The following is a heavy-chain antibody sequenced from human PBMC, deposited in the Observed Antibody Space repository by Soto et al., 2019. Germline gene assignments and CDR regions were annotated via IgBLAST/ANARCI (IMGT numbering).Heavy chain of an antibody. CDR1: GYSFANYW. J-gene: IGHJ4*02. D-gene: IGHD1-26*01. V-gene: IGHV5-51*01. Sequence: PGESLKISCKGSGYSFANYWIGWVRQMPGKGLEWMGIINPADSDTRYSPSFQGQVTISGDKSISTAYLQWSGLQASDTAIYYCARGSGSYAAGFDYWGPGTLVTVSS. CDR2: INPADSDT. CDR3: ARGSGSYAAGFDY.